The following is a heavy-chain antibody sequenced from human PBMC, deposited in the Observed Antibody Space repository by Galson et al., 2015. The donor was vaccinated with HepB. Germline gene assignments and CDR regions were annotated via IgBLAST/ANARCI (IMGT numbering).Heavy chain of an antibody. V-gene: IGHV1-69*13. CDR1: GGTFSSYA. CDR3: ARVLDYCSGGSCHPYGMDV. J-gene: IGHJ6*02. D-gene: IGHD2-15*01. CDR2: IIPIFGTA. Sequence: SVKVSCKASGGTFSSYAISWVRQAPGQGLEWMGGIIPIFGTANYAQKFQGRVTITADESTSTAYMELSSLRSEDTAVYYCARVLDYCSGGSCHPYGMDVWGQGTTVTASS.